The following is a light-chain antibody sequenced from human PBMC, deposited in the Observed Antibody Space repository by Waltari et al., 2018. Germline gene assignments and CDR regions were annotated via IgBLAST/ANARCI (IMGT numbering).Light chain of an antibody. CDR1: SLRSFY. V-gene: IGLV3-19*01. CDR3: SSRDSSDNRWV. CDR2: SKN. Sequence: SSELTQDPAVSVALGQTVRITCQGDSLRSFYASWYQQKPGQAPALVLYSKNKRPSGIPDRFSGSSSGNTASLTITVAQAEDEADYYCSSRDSSDNRWVFGGGTKVTVL. J-gene: IGLJ3*02.